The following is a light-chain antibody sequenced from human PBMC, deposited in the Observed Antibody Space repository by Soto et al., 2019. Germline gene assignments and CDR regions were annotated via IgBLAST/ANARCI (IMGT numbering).Light chain of an antibody. J-gene: IGKJ1*01. V-gene: IGKV3-11*01. CDR2: DAS. Sequence: IVLTQSPATLSLSPGERATLSCMASQSVSRYLAWYQQKPGQAPRLLSYDASNRATGIPARFSGSGSGTEFTLTISSLQPEDFETYYCQQFNNYPWTFGQGTKVDIK. CDR3: QQFNNYPWT. CDR1: QSVSRY.